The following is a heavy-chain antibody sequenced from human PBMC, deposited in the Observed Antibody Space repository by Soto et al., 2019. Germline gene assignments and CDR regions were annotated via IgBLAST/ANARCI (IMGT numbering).Heavy chain of an antibody. CDR3: AREDKLNRGYNYNYYYGMDV. CDR1: GDSVSSNSAA. D-gene: IGHD5-12*01. J-gene: IGHJ6*02. Sequence: SQTLSLTCAISGDSVSSNSAAWNWIRLSPSRGLEWLGRTYYRSKWYNDYAVSVKSRITTNPDTSKNQFSLQLNSVTPEDTAVYYCAREDKLNRGYNYNYYYGMDVWGQGTTVTVS. V-gene: IGHV6-1*01. CDR2: TYYRSKWYN.